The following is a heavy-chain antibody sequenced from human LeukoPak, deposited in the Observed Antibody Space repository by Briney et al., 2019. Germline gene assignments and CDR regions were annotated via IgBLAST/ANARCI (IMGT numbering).Heavy chain of an antibody. V-gene: IGHV1-18*04. D-gene: IGHD4-17*01. CDR3: ARGRTTVTGFDY. CDR2: ISAYNGNT. CDR1: GYTFTSYG. J-gene: IGHJ4*02. Sequence: ASVKLSCTASGYTFTSYGISWVRQAPGQGLEWMGWISAYNGNTNYAQKLQGRVTMTTDTSTSTAYMELRSLRSDDTAVYCCARGRTTVTGFDYWGQGTLVTVSS.